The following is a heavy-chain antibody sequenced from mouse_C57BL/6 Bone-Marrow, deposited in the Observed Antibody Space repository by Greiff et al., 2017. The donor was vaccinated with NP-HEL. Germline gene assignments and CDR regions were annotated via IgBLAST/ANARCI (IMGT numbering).Heavy chain of an antibody. CDR2: ISDGGSYT. D-gene: IGHD2-4*01. V-gene: IGHV5-4*01. CDR3: ARWGLRRYYAMDY. J-gene: IGHJ4*01. CDR1: GFTFSSYA. Sequence: EVQLVESGGGLVKPGGSLKLSCAASGFTFSSYAMSWVRQTPEKRLEWVATISDGGSYTYYPDNVKGRFTISRDNAKNNLYLQMSHLKSEDTAMYYCARWGLRRYYAMDYWGQGTSVTVSS.